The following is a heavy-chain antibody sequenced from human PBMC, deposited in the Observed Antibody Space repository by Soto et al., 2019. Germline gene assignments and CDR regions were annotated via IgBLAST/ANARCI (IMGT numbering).Heavy chain of an antibody. J-gene: IGHJ5*02. D-gene: IGHD5-12*01. V-gene: IGHV3-23*01. CDR1: GFTFSSYA. Sequence: EEQLLQSGGGLVQPGGSLRLSCVASGFTFSSYAMNWVRQAPGKGLEWISVISNSGHSAYYADSVKGRFTISRDNSKNTLYLQIKSLRAADTAAYYCAKGGPTFVNYFGPWGQGTLVTVSS. CDR3: AKGGPTFVNYFGP. CDR2: ISNSGHSA.